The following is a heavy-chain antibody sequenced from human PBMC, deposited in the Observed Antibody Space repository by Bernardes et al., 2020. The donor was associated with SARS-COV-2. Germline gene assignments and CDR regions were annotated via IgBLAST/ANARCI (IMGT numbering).Heavy chain of an antibody. CDR2: IFSNDEK. D-gene: IGHD3-3*01. CDR3: ARTPETYYDFWSGYYLYYFDY. CDR1: GFSLSNARMG. J-gene: IGHJ4*02. V-gene: IGHV2-26*01. Sequence: SGPTLVKPTETLTLTCTVSGFSLSNARMGVSWIRQPPGKALEWLAHIFSNDEKSYSTSLKSRLTISKDTSKSQVVLTMTNMDPVDTATYYCARTPETYYDFWSGYYLYYFDYWGQGTLVTVSS.